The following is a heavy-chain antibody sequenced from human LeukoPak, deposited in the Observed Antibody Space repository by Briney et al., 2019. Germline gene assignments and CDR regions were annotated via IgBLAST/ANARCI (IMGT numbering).Heavy chain of an antibody. J-gene: IGHJ4*02. D-gene: IGHD2-2*01. CDR1: GYTFTSYG. CDR3: ASAREYCSSTSCYQDYFDY. CDR2: ISAYNGNT. Sequence: GASVKVSCKASGYTFTSYGISWVRQAPGQGLEWMGWISAYNGNTNYAQKLQGRVTMATDTSTSTAYMELRSLRSDDTAVYYCASAREYCSSTSCYQDYFDYWGQGTLVTVSS. V-gene: IGHV1-18*01.